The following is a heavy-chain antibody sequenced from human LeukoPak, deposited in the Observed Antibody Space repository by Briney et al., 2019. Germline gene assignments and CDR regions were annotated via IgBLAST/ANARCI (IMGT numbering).Heavy chain of an antibody. CDR3: ARGSERGYSYGHYFDY. J-gene: IGHJ4*02. CDR2: INHSGST. Sequence: PSETLSLTCAVYGGSFSGYYWSWIRQPPGKGLEWIGEINHSGSTNYNPSLKSRVTISVDTSKNQFSLKLSSVTAADTAVYYCARGSERGYSYGHYFDYWGQGTLVTVSS. CDR1: GGSFSGYY. D-gene: IGHD5-18*01. V-gene: IGHV4-34*01.